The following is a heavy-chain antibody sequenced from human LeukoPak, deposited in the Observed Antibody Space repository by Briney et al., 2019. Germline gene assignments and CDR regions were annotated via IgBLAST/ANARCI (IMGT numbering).Heavy chain of an antibody. Sequence: SVKVSCKTSGFPFSNSAVQWVRQALGQRLEWIGWLVVGNGNTNYARNFQQRVTLTRDMSTTTAYMDLSGLTSEDTAVYYCLSENPVSGPWTWGQGTPVTVSS. D-gene: IGHD6-19*01. V-gene: IGHV1-58*01. CDR1: GFPFSNSA. J-gene: IGHJ5*02. CDR2: LVVGNGNT. CDR3: LSENPVSGPWT.